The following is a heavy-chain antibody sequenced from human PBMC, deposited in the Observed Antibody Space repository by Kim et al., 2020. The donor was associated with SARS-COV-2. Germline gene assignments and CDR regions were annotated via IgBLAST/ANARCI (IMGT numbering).Heavy chain of an antibody. J-gene: IGHJ3*02. CDR1: GGSISSSNW. D-gene: IGHD3-10*01. CDR3: ARDPPTMVRGVRRVDAFDI. V-gene: IGHV4-4*02. CDR2: IYHSGST. Sequence: SETLSLTCAVSGGSISSSNWWSWVRQPPGKGLEWIGEIYHSGSTNYNPSLKSRVTISVDKSKNQFSLKLSSVTAADTAVYYCARDPPTMVRGVRRVDAFDIWGQGTMVTVSS.